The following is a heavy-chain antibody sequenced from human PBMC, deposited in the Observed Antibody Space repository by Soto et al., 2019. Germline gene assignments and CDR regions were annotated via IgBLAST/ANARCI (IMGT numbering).Heavy chain of an antibody. CDR1: GGSISSYY. CDR3: ARGGAEWLPKVYYYYYYMDV. V-gene: IGHV4-59*01. Sequence: QVQLQESGPGLVKPSETLSLTCTVSGGSISSYYWSWIRQPPGKGLEWIGYIYYSGSTNYNPSLKSRVTISVDTSKNQFSLKLSSVTAADTAVYYCARGGAEWLPKVYYYYYYMDVWGKGTTVTVSS. J-gene: IGHJ6*03. CDR2: IYYSGST. D-gene: IGHD3-3*01.